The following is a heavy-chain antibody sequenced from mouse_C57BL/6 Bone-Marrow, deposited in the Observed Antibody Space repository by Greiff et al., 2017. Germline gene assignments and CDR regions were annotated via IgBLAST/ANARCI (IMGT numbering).Heavy chain of an antibody. Sequence: QVQLQQPGAELVKPGASVKMSCKASGYTFTSYWITWVKQRPGQGLEWIGDIYPGSGSTTFTEKFKSKATLTVDKSSITAYVQLSSLTSEDSAVYNWAREDYDLFAYWGQGALVTVSA. CDR2: IYPGSGST. CDR1: GYTFTSYW. D-gene: IGHD2-4*01. J-gene: IGHJ3*01. V-gene: IGHV1-55*01. CDR3: AREDYDLFAY.